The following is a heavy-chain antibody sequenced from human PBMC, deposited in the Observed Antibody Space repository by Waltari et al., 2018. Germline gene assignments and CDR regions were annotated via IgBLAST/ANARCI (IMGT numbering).Heavy chain of an antibody. V-gene: IGHV1-2*06. CDR3: ARDFTYYYDSSGCHDY. Sequence: QVQLVQSGAEVKKPGASVKVSCKASGYTFTGYYMPWARQDPGQGLEWIGRINPRSGGSTYAQRVQGRVTMTRDTSISTAYMELSRLRSDDTAVYYCARDFTYYYDSSGCHDYWGQGTLVTIS. CDR2: INPRSGGS. J-gene: IGHJ4*02. D-gene: IGHD3-22*01. CDR1: GYTFTGYY.